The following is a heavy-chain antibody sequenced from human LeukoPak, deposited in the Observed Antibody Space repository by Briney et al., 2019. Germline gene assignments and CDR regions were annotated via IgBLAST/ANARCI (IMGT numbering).Heavy chain of an antibody. CDR3: ARTSRDYYYYYYMDV. Sequence: GASVKVSCKASGYTFTSYDINWVRQATGQGLEWMGWMNPNSGNTGYAQKFQGRVTITRNTSISTAYMELSSLRSEDTAVYYCARTSRDYYYYYYMDVWGKGTTVTVSS. V-gene: IGHV1-8*03. CDR1: GYTFTSYD. CDR2: MNPNSGNT. J-gene: IGHJ6*03.